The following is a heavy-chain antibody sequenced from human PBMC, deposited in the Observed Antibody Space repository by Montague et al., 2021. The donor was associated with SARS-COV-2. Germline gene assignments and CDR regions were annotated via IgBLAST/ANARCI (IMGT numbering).Heavy chain of an antibody. CDR2: ISIISSYI. Sequence: SLILSCAASVFTFSRYSLNWVRQAPGKGLEWVSSISIISSYIYYAAPVQGRFTISRDNAQNSLYLQLNSLRAEDTAVYYCARVGSGSGLYYFDYWGQGTLVTVSS. D-gene: IGHD1-26*01. J-gene: IGHJ4*02. CDR3: ARVGSGSGLYYFDY. CDR1: VFTFSRYS. V-gene: IGHV3-21*01.